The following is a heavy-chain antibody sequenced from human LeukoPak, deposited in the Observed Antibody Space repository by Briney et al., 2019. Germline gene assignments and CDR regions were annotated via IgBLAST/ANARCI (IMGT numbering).Heavy chain of an antibody. Sequence: GESLKISCKGSGYSFASYWIAWERQMPGKGLEWMGIIYPRDSDTKYNPSFQGQVSISADKSTSTAYLQWSSLQASDTAIYFCARSHSSTLTWFDPWGQGTLVTVSS. CDR3: ARSHSSTLTWFDP. CDR2: IYPRDSDT. V-gene: IGHV5-51*01. CDR1: GYSFASYW. J-gene: IGHJ5*02.